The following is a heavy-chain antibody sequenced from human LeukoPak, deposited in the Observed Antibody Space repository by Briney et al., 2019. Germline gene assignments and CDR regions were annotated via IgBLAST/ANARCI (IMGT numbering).Heavy chain of an antibody. V-gene: IGHV3-33*01. CDR1: GFTLSSYG. Sequence: GGSLRLSCAASGFTLSSYGMHWIRQAPGKGLEWVAVIWYDGSNKYYADSVKGRFTISRDNSKNTLYLQMNSLRAEDTAVYYCARDGPGRVSPDYWGQGTLVTVSS. CDR2: IWYDGSNK. D-gene: IGHD6-13*01. CDR3: ARDGPGRVSPDY. J-gene: IGHJ4*02.